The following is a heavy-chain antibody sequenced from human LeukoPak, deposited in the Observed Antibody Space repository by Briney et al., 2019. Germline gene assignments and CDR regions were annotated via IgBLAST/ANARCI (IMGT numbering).Heavy chain of an antibody. Sequence: GSLRLSCEVTGLTLSSYWMSWVRQAPGKGLEWVANIKQDGTETHYGDSVKGRFTISRDNAKNSLYLQLNSLRGEDTAVYYCARNTDRDAYMASWGQGTLVTVSS. V-gene: IGHV3-7*01. CDR1: GLTLSSYW. J-gene: IGHJ5*02. CDR2: IKQDGTET. CDR3: ARNTDRDAYMAS. D-gene: IGHD5-24*01.